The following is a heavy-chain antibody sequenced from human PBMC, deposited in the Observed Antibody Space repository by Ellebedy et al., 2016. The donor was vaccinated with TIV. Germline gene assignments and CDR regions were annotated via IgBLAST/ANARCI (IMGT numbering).Heavy chain of an antibody. D-gene: IGHD6-19*01. CDR2: IYPATGDT. CDR3: ARDSTSGASASFRFDP. V-gene: IGHV1-3*01. CDR1: GYIVTNHA. J-gene: IGHJ5*02. Sequence: AASVKVSCKASGYIVTNHAIHWVRQAPGQSFEWMGWIYPATGDTKYSQQFQGRVTMTRDTSTSTVYMELSSLRSEDTAVYYCARDSTSGASASFRFDPWGQGTLVTVSS.